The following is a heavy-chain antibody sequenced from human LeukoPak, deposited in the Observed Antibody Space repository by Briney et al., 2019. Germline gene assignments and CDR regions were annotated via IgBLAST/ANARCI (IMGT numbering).Heavy chain of an antibody. J-gene: IGHJ6*03. CDR3: ARGGYYDILTGYYRHYYYYMDV. D-gene: IGHD3-9*01. V-gene: IGHV1-2*02. Sequence: ASVKVSCKASGYTFTGYYMHWVRQAPGQGLEWMGWINPNSGGTNYAQKFQGRVTMTRDTSISTAYMELRSLRSDDTAVYYCARGGYYDILTGYYRHYYYYMDVWGKGTTVTISS. CDR1: GYTFTGYY. CDR2: INPNSGGT.